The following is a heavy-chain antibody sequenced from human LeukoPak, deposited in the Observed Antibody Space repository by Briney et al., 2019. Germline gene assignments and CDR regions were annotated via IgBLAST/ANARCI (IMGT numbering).Heavy chain of an antibody. V-gene: IGHV4-39*01. CDR2: IYYSGST. Sequence: PSETLSLTCTVSGGSISSRSYYWGWIRQPPGKGLEWIGSIYYSGSTYYNPSLKSRVTISVDTSKNQFSLKLSSVTAADTAVYYCARRSRAIDAFDIWGQGTMVTVSS. CDR1: GGSISSRSYY. CDR3: ARRSRAIDAFDI. J-gene: IGHJ3*02.